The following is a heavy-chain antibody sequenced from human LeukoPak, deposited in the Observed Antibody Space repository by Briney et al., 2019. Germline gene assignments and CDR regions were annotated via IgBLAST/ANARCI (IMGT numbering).Heavy chain of an antibody. CDR2: ISYDGSNK. J-gene: IGHJ4*02. Sequence: GGSLRLSCAASGFTFSSYGMHWVRQAPGKGLKWVAVISYDGSNKYYADFVKGRFTISRDNSKNTLYLQMNSLRAEDTAVYYCAKPQLDQYCSSTSCFDFDYWGQGTLVTVSS. CDR3: AKPQLDQYCSSTSCFDFDY. V-gene: IGHV3-30*18. D-gene: IGHD2-2*01. CDR1: GFTFSSYG.